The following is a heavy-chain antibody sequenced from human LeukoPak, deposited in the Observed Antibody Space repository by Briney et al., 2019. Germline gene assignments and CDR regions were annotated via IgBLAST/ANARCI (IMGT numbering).Heavy chain of an antibody. CDR2: IIPIFGTA. Sequence: SVKVSCKASGGTLSSYAISWVRQAPGQGLERMGGIIPIFGTANYAQKFQGRVTITTDESTSTAYMELSSLRSEDTAVYYCASPPLYNWNDQYFDYWGQGTLVTVSS. V-gene: IGHV1-69*05. J-gene: IGHJ4*02. CDR3: ASPPLYNWNDQYFDY. CDR1: GGTLSSYA. D-gene: IGHD1-1*01.